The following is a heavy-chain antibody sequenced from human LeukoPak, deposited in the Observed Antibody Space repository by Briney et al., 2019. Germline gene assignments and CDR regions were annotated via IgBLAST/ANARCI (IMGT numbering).Heavy chain of an antibody. Sequence: VSCKASGGTFSSYTISWVRQAPGQGLEWMGRIIPILGIANYAQKFQGRVTITADKSTSTAYMELSSLRSEDTAVYYCASPYDFWSGRDAFDIWGQGTMVTVSS. V-gene: IGHV1-69*02. CDR1: GGTFSSYT. D-gene: IGHD3-3*01. CDR3: ASPYDFWSGRDAFDI. CDR2: IIPILGIA. J-gene: IGHJ3*02.